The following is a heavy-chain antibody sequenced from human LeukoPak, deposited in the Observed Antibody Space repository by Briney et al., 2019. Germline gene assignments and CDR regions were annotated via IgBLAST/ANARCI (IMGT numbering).Heavy chain of an antibody. D-gene: IGHD2/OR15-2a*01. CDR3: ARGVYHLGP. J-gene: IGHJ5*02. V-gene: IGHV3-7*01. CDR2: MNDDGSEK. Sequence: GGSLRLSCTASGFIFSSYWMTWVRQVPGKGLEWVANMNDDGSEKYYVGSVKGRFTISPDNAQNTLLQMNSLRAEDTAVYCWARGVYHLGPWGQGTLVTVSS. CDR1: GFIFSSYW.